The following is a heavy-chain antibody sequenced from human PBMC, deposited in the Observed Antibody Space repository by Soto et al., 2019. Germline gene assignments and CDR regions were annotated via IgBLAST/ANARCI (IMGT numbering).Heavy chain of an antibody. J-gene: IGHJ4*02. Sequence: GGSLRLSCAASGFPFSSYSMNLVRQSPGKGLEWVSSISSSSSYIYYADSVKGRFTISRDNAKNSLYLQMKSLRAEDKAVYYCAREGYCSGGSCYGYYYFDYWGQGTLVPVSS. D-gene: IGHD2-15*01. CDR2: ISSSSSYI. CDR3: AREGYCSGGSCYGYYYFDY. CDR1: GFPFSSYS. V-gene: IGHV3-21*01.